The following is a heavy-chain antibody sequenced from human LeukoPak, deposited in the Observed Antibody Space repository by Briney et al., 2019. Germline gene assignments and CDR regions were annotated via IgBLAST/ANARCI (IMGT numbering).Heavy chain of an antibody. CDR2: ISAYNGNT. Sequence: ASVKVSCKASGYTFTSYGISWVRQAPGQGLEWMGWISAYNGNTNYAQKLQGRVTMTTDTSTSTAYMELRSLRSDDTAVYYCARGGVVVPAATPFDYWGQGTLVTVSS. CDR3: ARGGVVVPAATPFDY. CDR1: GYTFTSYG. D-gene: IGHD2-2*01. J-gene: IGHJ4*02. V-gene: IGHV1-18*01.